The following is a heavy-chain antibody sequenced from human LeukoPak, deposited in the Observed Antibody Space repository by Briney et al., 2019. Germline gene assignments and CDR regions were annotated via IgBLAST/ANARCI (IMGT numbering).Heavy chain of an antibody. J-gene: IGHJ4*02. CDR1: GFTFSSYE. CDR2: ISGSGRTI. CDR3: ARLYWGSYRFLDY. V-gene: IGHV3-48*03. Sequence: PGGSLRLSCAASGFTFSSYEMNWVRQAPGKGLEWVSYISGSGRTIFYADSVKGRFTIFRDNAKNSLYLQMNSLRAEDTAVYYCARLYWGSYRFLDYWGQGTLVTVSS. D-gene: IGHD3-16*02.